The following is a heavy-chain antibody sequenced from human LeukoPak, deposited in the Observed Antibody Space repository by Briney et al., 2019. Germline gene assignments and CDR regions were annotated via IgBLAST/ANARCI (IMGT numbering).Heavy chain of an antibody. D-gene: IGHD4-17*01. J-gene: IGHJ3*02. CDR3: ARYGDYAFDAFDI. CDR2: ISSSSSYI. CDR1: GLAFGGFA. Sequence: PGGSLRLSCTMSGLAFGGFAMCWVRQAPGKGLEWVSSISSSSSYIYYADSVKGRFTISRDNAKNSLYLQMNSLRAEDTAVYYCARYGDYAFDAFDIWGQGTMVTVSS. V-gene: IGHV3-21*01.